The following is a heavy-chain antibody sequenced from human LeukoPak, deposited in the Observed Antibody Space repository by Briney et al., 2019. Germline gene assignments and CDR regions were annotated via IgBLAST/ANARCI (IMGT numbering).Heavy chain of an antibody. CDR3: ARDVGGSLDY. CDR1: GFTFSTYW. J-gene: IGHJ4*01. V-gene: IGHV3-7*01. D-gene: IGHD1-26*01. Sequence: GGSLRLSCAASGFTFSTYWMAWVRQAPGKGLEWVANIKGDESAKHQADSVKGRFTISRDNAQNSVYLHTRSLRGEDTAVYYCARDVGGSLDYWGHGTLVTVSS. CDR2: IKGDESAK.